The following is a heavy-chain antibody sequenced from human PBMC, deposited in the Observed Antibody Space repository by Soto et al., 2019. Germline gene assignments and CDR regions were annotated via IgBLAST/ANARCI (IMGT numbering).Heavy chain of an antibody. CDR3: ARAWPSVDSYGSGVMDV. Sequence: QVQLQESGPELVKPSGTLYVTCAVSGGSISSSNWWNWVRQPPGKGLEWIGEIYHSGSTNYNPSLRSLVTISLDKSKNQFSLRVKSVSAADTAEYYCARAWPSVDSYGSGVMDVWGQGTTVTVSS. D-gene: IGHD5-18*01. J-gene: IGHJ6*02. CDR1: GGSISSSNW. CDR2: IYHSGST. V-gene: IGHV4-4*02.